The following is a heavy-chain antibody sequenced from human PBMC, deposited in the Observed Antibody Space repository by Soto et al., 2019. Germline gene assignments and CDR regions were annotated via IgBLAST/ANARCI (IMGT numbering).Heavy chain of an antibody. CDR1: GFTFSSYG. D-gene: IGHD6-19*01. J-gene: IGHJ6*02. CDR2: ISYDGSNK. CDR3: AKDLGAVADYGIDV. Sequence: QVQLVESGGGVVQPGRSLRLSCAASGFTFSSYGMHWVRQAPGKGLEWVAVISYDGSNKYYADSVKGRFTISRDNSKNTLYLQMNSLRAEDTAVYYCAKDLGAVADYGIDVWGQGTTVTVSS. V-gene: IGHV3-30*18.